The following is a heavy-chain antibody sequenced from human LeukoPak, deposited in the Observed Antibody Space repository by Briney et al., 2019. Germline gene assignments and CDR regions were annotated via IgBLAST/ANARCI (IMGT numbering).Heavy chain of an antibody. D-gene: IGHD2/OR15-2a*01. CDR1: GGSISSGSYY. Sequence: SQTLSLTCTVSGGSISSGSYYWSWIWQPAGKGLEWIGRIYTSGTTSYDPSLQSRVTMSVDTSKNQFSLRLRSVTAAETAVYFCARGLFRGVRTDPYYHYYMDVWGKGTTVTVSS. CDR2: IYTSGTT. CDR3: ARGLFRGVRTDPYYHYYMDV. V-gene: IGHV4-61*02. J-gene: IGHJ6*03.